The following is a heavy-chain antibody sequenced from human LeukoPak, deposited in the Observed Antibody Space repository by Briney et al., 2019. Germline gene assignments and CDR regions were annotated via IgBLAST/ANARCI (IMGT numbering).Heavy chain of an antibody. Sequence: SETLSLTCTVSGGSISSGSYYWSWIRQPAGKGLEWIGRIYTSGSTNYNPSLKSRVTISVDTSKNQFSLKLSSVTAADTAVYYCAGACSSTSCYVDYMDVWGKGTTVTISS. D-gene: IGHD2-2*01. CDR3: AGACSSTSCYVDYMDV. V-gene: IGHV4-61*02. CDR1: GGSISSGSYY. CDR2: IYTSGST. J-gene: IGHJ6*03.